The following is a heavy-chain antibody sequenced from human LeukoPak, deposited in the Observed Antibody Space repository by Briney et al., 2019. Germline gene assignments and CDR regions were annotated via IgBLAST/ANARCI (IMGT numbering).Heavy chain of an antibody. D-gene: IGHD2-2*02. CDR3: ARSSGILYTGGGFDP. CDR2: VYYSGDT. Sequence: PSQTPSLTCTVSGDSITSGTHYWGWIRQSPGKGLEWIASVYYSGDTYYNPSLKSRVTMSVDTTKNHFSLKLTSVTASDTAVYYCARSSGILYTGGGFDPWPQGPFVTVSS. V-gene: IGHV4-39*02. J-gene: IGHJ5*02. CDR1: GDSITSGTHY.